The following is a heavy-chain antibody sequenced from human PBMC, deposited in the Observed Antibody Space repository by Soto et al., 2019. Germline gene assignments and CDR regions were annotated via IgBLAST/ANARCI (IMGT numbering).Heavy chain of an antibody. J-gene: IGHJ6*02. CDR2: IYYSGST. V-gene: IGHV4-39*01. CDR3: ARPRYEHYYYYGMDV. Sequence: PSETLSLTCTVSGGSISSSSYYWGWIRQPPGKGLEWIGSIYYSGSTYYNPSLKSRVTISVDTSKNQFSLKLSSVTAADTAVYYCARPRYEHYYYYGMDVWGQGTTGTVSS. D-gene: IGHD2-2*01. CDR1: GGSISSSSYY.